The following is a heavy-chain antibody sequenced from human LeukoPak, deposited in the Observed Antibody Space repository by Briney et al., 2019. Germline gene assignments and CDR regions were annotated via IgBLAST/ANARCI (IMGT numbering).Heavy chain of an antibody. J-gene: IGHJ4*02. CDR1: GFTFSSYW. Sequence: PGGSLRLSCAASGFTFSSYWMSWVRQAPGKGLEWVANIKQDGSVKYYVDSVKGRFTISRDNAKNSLYLQMNSLRAEDTAVYYCAKGWNGMDYGGGLGYWGQGTLVTVSS. CDR3: AKGWNGMDYGGGLGY. D-gene: IGHD4-23*01. CDR2: IKQDGSVK. V-gene: IGHV3-7*05.